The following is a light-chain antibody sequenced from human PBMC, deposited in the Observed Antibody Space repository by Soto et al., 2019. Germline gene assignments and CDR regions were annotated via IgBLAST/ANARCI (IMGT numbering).Light chain of an antibody. V-gene: IGKV1-39*01. Sequence: DIQMTQSPSSLSASVGDRVTITCQASQDISNYLNWYQQKPGKAPKLLIYAASNLHSGVPSRFSGSGSGTDFTLTIGSIQPEDFATYYCQQRWTFGQGTK. CDR3: QQRWT. CDR1: QDISNY. CDR2: AAS. J-gene: IGKJ1*01.